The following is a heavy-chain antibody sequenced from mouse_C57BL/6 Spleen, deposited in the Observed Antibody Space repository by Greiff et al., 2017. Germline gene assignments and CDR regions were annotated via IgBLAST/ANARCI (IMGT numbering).Heavy chain of an antibody. CDR2: IYPRSGTT. V-gene: IGHV1-81*01. Sequence: VQLQQSGAELARPGASVKLSCQASGYTFTSYGISWVKQRTGQGLEWIGEIYPRSGTTYYNEKFKGKATLTADKSSSTAYMELRSLTSEDSAVYFCARSYYGSRTGYFDYWGQGTTLTVSS. D-gene: IGHD1-1*01. J-gene: IGHJ2*01. CDR1: GYTFTSYG. CDR3: ARSYYGSRTGYFDY.